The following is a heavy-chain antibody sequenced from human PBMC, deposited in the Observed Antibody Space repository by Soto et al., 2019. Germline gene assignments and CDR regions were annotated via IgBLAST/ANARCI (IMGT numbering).Heavy chain of an antibody. CDR1: GFTFSSYA. J-gene: IGHJ4*02. CDR3: ARDRVGNFDY. D-gene: IGHD7-27*01. V-gene: IGHV3-30-3*01. CDR2: ISYDGSNK. Sequence: QVQLVESGGGVVQPGRSLRLSCAASGFTFSSYAMHWVRQAPGKGLEWVAVISYDGSNKYYVDSVKGRFTISRDNSKNTLYLQMNSLRAEDTAVYYCARDRVGNFDYWGQGTPVTVSS.